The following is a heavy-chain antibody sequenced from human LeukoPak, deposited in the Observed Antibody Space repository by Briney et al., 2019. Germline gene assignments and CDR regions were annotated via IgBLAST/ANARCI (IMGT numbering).Heavy chain of an antibody. V-gene: IGHV3-64*02. CDR1: GFTFSSYS. J-gene: IGHJ2*01. D-gene: IGHD1-26*01. CDR3: AREGGGSGLWYYDL. CDR2: IGGGGVTT. Sequence: AGGFLRLSCAASGFTFSSYSMHWVRQAPGKGPEFVSVIGGGGVTTFYADSVKDRFTISRDNSKNTLYLEMGSLRAEDMAVYYCAREGGGSGLWYYDLWGRGTLVTVSS.